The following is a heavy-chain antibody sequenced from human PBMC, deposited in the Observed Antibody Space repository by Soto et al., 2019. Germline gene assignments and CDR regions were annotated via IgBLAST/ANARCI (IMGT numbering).Heavy chain of an antibody. CDR2: INHTGST. J-gene: IGHJ6*02. Sequence: SETLSLTCAVYGGSFSGYSRTWIRQPPGTGLEWIGEINHTGSTNYNPSLKSRISMAVDTSKNQFSLKLRSVTAADTAVYFCVRGQPHRITIFEVVIRSYDYGMDVWGQGTTVTVS. CDR1: GGSFSGYS. CDR3: VRGQPHRITIFEVVIRSYDYGMDV. D-gene: IGHD3-3*02. V-gene: IGHV4-34*01.